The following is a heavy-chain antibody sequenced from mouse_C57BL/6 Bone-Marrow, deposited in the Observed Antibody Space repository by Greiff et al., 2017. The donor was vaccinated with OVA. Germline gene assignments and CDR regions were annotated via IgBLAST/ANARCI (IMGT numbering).Heavy chain of an antibody. CDR3: VGWLLQYFDV. J-gene: IGHJ1*03. CDR1: GFSFNTYA. Sequence: EVMLVESGGGLVQPKGSLKLSCAASGFSFNTYAMNWVRQAPGKGLEWVARIRSKSNNYATYYADSVKDRFTISRDDSESMLYLQMNNLKTEDTAMYYCVGWLLQYFDVWGTGTTVTVSS. CDR2: IRSKSNNYAT. V-gene: IGHV10-1*01. D-gene: IGHD2-3*01.